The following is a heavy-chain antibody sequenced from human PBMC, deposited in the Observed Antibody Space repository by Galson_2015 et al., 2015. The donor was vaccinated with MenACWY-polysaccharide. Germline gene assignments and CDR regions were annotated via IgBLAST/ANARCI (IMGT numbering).Heavy chain of an antibody. J-gene: IGHJ4*02. D-gene: IGHD3-10*01. Sequence: SVKVSCKASGYTFTSNAINWVRQAPGRGLEWMGWMSPTSGNTGSAQKFQGRVTMTWSTSISTVYMELSSLRSEDTATYYCARGGLGSGYEGDYWGQGTLVTVSS. CDR1: GYTFTSNA. CDR2: MSPTSGNT. V-gene: IGHV1-8*01. CDR3: ARGGLGSGYEGDY.